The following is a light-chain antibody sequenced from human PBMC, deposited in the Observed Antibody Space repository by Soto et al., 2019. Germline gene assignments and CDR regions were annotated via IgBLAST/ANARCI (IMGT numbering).Light chain of an antibody. CDR3: QHPKWA. CDR2: AAS. V-gene: IGKV1-9*01. CDR1: QAISVY. J-gene: IGKJ1*01. Sequence: IQLTQSPSSLSASVGDIVTITCRASQAISVYVSWYQQRPGRAPQLLIYAASAVQTGVPSRFSGSGSGKEFALTITNLQPEDSGTDYCQHPKWAFGQVT.